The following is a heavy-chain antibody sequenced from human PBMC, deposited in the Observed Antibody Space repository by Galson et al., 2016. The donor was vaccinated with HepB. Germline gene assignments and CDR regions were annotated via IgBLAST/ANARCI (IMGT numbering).Heavy chain of an antibody. J-gene: IGHJ4*02. D-gene: IGHD3-10*01. V-gene: IGHV4-39*01. CDR3: ARPPPGSHVYYCGS. Sequence: ETLSLTCTVSGASVSNIDYYWNWIRQPPGKGLEWIGAIHSGGTTYLNPSLSSRVRMSVDSSKNQFSLAVNSVPPSDTAVYYCARPPPGSHVYYCGSWGQGTPVTVSS. CDR1: GASVSNIDYY. CDR2: IHSGGTT.